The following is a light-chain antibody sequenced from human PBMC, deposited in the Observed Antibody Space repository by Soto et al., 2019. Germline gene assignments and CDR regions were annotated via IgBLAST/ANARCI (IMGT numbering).Light chain of an antibody. V-gene: IGKV1-27*01. CDR1: QGISNY. CDR3: QKYNSAPRT. CDR2: AAS. J-gene: IGKJ1*01. Sequence: DIQMTQSPSSLSASVGDRVTITCRARQGISNYLAWYQQKPGKVPKLLIYAASTLQSGVPSRFSGSGSGTDFTLTISSRQPEDVATYYCQKYNSAPRTVGQGTKVEIK.